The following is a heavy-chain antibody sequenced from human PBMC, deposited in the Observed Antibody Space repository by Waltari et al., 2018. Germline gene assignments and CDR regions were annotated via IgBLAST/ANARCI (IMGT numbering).Heavy chain of an antibody. J-gene: IGHJ6*03. CDR2: ITTSDRSI. D-gene: IGHD3-16*01. CDR1: GFSFGSYE. V-gene: IGHV3-48*03. Sequence: EVQLVESGGGLVQPGGSLRLSCVASGFSFGSYEMIWVRQAPGKGLEWVLYITTSDRSIYYADSVKGRFTISRDNAKNSLYLQMNSLRAEDTAVYYCARVGGYYYYYMDVWGKGTTVTVSS. CDR3: ARVGGYYYYYMDV.